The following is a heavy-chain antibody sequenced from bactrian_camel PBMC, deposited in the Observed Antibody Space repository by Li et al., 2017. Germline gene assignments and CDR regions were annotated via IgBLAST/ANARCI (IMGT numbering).Heavy chain of an antibody. D-gene: IGHD2*01. CDR2: SISRGGTT. V-gene: IGHV3S1*01. CDR3: ALTSAGGSRYGVPVWYNY. J-gene: IGHJ4*01. Sequence: HVQLVESGGGSVQAGGSLRLSCAASGFAFSSYYMYWVRQAPGKGLEWVSSISRGGTTYYADSVKGRFTISRDNAKNTVYLQMNSLKSEDTALYYCALTSAGGSRYGVPVWYNYWGQGTQVTVS. CDR1: GFAFSSYY.